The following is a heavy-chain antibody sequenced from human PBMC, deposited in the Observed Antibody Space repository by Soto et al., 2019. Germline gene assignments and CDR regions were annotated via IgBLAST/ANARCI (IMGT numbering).Heavy chain of an antibody. J-gene: IGHJ6*02. CDR3: AKDDVDTFYYYGMDV. D-gene: IGHD5-18*01. CDR1: GFTFSSYG. V-gene: IGHV3-30*18. Sequence: PGGSLRLSCAASGFTFSSYGMHWVRQAPGKGLEWVAVISYDGSNKYYADSVKGRFTISRDNSKNTLYLQMNSLRAEDTAVYYCAKDDVDTFYYYGMDVWGQGTTVTVSS. CDR2: ISYDGSNK.